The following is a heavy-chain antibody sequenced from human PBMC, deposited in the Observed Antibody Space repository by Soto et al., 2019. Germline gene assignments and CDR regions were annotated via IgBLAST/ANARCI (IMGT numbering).Heavy chain of an antibody. CDR2: IERDDDDK. D-gene: IGHD1-20*01. CDR3: ARSIRGPRRFNGMDV. J-gene: IGHJ6*02. CDR1: GFSPTSPGMC. Sequence: SGPTLVNPTETLTLTCTFSGFSPTSPGMCVSWIRQPPGKALEWLALIERDDDDKYYSTSLKTRLTISKDTRKNQVVLTMANMDPADTGTYYCARSIRGPRRFNGMDVWGQGTTVTVSS. V-gene: IGHV2-70*13.